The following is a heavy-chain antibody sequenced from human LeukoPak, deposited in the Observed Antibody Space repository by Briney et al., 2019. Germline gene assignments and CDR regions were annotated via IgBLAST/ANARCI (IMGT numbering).Heavy chain of an antibody. CDR2: ISAYNGNT. V-gene: IGHV1-18*01. Sequence: ASVKVSCKASGYTFTSYGISWVRQAPGQGLEWMGWISAYNGNTNYEQKFQDRVTLTTDISTGTAYMELGNLRSDDTAVYYCARDRIALGTDYWGQGTLVTVSP. D-gene: IGHD6-19*01. CDR3: ARDRIALGTDY. J-gene: IGHJ4*02. CDR1: GYTFTSYG.